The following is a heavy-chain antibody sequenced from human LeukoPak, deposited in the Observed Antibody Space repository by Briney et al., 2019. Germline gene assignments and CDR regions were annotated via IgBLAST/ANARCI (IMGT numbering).Heavy chain of an antibody. V-gene: IGHV4-59*08. CDR2: IYYSGST. CDR3: ARHIAMVRGPPFSGWFDP. Sequence: PSETLSLTCTVSGGSISGYYWSWIRQPPGKGLEWIGYIYYSGSTNYNPSLKSRVTISVDTSKNQFSLKLSSVTAADTAGYYCARHIAMVRGPPFSGWFDPWGQGTLVTVSS. J-gene: IGHJ5*02. CDR1: GGSISGYY. D-gene: IGHD3-10*01.